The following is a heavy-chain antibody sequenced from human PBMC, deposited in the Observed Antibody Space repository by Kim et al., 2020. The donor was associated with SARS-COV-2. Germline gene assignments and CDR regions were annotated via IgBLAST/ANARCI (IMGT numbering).Heavy chain of an antibody. J-gene: IGHJ6*02. CDR2: ISGSGGST. CDR3: AERSRSGWYVYYYGMDV. D-gene: IGHD6-19*01. Sequence: GGSLRLSCAASGFTFSSYAMSWVRQAPGKGLEWVSAISGSGGSTYYADSVKGRFTISRENYKNTLYLQMNSLRDEDTAVYYCAERSRSGWYVYYYGMDVWGQGTTVTVSS. CDR1: GFTFSSYA. V-gene: IGHV3-23*01.